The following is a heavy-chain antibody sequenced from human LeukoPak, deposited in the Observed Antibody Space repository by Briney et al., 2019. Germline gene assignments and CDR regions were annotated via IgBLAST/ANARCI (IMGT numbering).Heavy chain of an antibody. CDR2: INHSGST. V-gene: IGHV4-34*01. D-gene: IGHD1-14*01. Sequence: SETLSLTCAVYGGSFSGYYWSWIRQPPGKGLEWIGEINHSGSTNYNPSLKSRVTISVDTSKNQFSLKLSSVTAADTAVYYCARKTTETAWWFDPWGQGTLVTVSS. CDR1: GGSFSGYY. J-gene: IGHJ5*02. CDR3: ARKTTETAWWFDP.